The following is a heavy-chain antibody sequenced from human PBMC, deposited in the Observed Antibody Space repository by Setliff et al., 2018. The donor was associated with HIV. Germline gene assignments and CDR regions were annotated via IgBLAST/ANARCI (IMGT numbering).Heavy chain of an antibody. CDR2: LYTSGST. D-gene: IGHD1-1*01. J-gene: IGHJ6*02. CDR1: GGSISSGSYY. V-gene: IGHV4-61*02. Sequence: SETLSLTCTVSGGSISSGSYYWSWIRQPAGKGLEWIERLYTSGSTNYNPSLKSRVTISVDTSKNQFSLKLSSVTAADTAVYYCARGGGDGYNYNYYYYGMDVWGQGTTVTVSS. CDR3: ARGGGDGYNYNYYYYGMDV.